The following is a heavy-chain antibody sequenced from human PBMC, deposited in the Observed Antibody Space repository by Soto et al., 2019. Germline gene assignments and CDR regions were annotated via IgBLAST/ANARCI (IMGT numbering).Heavy chain of an antibody. Sequence: EVQLVESGGGLVQPGGSLRLSCAASGFTFSSYSMNWVRQAPGKGLEWVSYISRSSSTIYYADSVKGRFTMSRDNVKNSLNLLMNSLRDEDTAVYYCVRELWPSDYWGQGTLVTVSS. J-gene: IGHJ4*02. V-gene: IGHV3-48*02. D-gene: IGHD5-18*01. CDR2: ISRSSSTI. CDR1: GFTFSSYS. CDR3: VRELWPSDY.